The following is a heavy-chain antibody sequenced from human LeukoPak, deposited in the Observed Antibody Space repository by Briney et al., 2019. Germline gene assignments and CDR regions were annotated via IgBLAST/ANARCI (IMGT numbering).Heavy chain of an antibody. J-gene: IGHJ5*02. D-gene: IGHD6-19*01. V-gene: IGHV4-38-2*02. CDR1: GYSISSGYF. CDR2: IYHSGST. CDR3: ARDWRIAVAGHNCLDP. Sequence: SETLSLSCAVSGYSISSGYFWGWIRQPRGERLEWIGTIYHSGSTYYNASLESRVTISVNTSKKQFCLKLSSVTAADTAVYYCARDWRIAVAGHNCLDPWGQGTLVTVSS.